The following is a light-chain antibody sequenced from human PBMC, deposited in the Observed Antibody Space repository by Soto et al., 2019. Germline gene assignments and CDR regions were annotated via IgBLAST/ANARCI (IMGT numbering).Light chain of an antibody. V-gene: IGKV1-5*01. Sequence: DIEMVQSPSALSASVGDTVTITCRASQKSSPWFAWYQQKPGQAPKLLMYDVSSLKRGVPSRFSGSGSGTEFPLTISSLQRDFFATYYCQHYNEYSATFGQGTKLEIK. J-gene: IGKJ1*01. CDR1: QKSSPW. CDR3: QHYNEYSAT. CDR2: DVS.